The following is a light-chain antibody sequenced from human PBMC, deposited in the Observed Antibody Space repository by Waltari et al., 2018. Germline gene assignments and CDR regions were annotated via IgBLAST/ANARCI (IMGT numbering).Light chain of an antibody. CDR1: ERVRRA. V-gene: IGKV3-20*01. CDR3: QHNVRLPVT. Sequence: EVVLTQSPGTLSLSPGERATLSGRASERVRRALLWYQQKPGQAPRLLIYDTSTRATGVPDRFSGSGSGTDFSLTISRLEPEDFAVYYCQHNVRLPVTFGQGTKVEIK. J-gene: IGKJ1*01. CDR2: DTS.